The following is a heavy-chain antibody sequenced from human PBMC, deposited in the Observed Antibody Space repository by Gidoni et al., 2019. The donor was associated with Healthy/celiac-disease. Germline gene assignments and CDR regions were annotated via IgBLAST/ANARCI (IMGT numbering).Heavy chain of an antibody. V-gene: IGHV3-74*01. CDR3: ARAVYYYDSSGYLTLGAFDI. Sequence: EVQLVESGGGLFQPGGSLRLSCAASGFTFSSYWMHWVRQAPGKGLVWVSSINSDGSSTSYADSVKGRFTISRDNAKNTLYLQMNSLRAEDTAVYYCARAVYYYDSSGYLTLGAFDIWGQGTMVTVSS. J-gene: IGHJ3*02. CDR2: INSDGSST. D-gene: IGHD3-22*01. CDR1: GFTFSSYW.